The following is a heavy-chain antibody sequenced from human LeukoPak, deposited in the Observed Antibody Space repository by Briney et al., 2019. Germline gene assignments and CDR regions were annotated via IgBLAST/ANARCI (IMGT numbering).Heavy chain of an antibody. CDR2: IKQDGSET. J-gene: IGHJ4*02. V-gene: IGHV3-7*01. CDR1: GFTFSTYW. CDR3: ANGDGFDY. Sequence: QTGGSLRLSCATSGFTFSTYWMSWVRQAPGKGLEWVANIKQDGSETHYADSVKGRFTIFRDNAKNSLYLQMDSLRVEDTAVYYCANGDGFDYWGQGTLVIVSS. D-gene: IGHD5-24*01.